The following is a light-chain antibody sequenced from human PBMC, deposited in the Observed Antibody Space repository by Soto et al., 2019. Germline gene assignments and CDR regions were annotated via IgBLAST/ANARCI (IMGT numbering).Light chain of an antibody. CDR3: QQRSDWPTPT. Sequence: EIALTQSPATLSLSTGERATLSCRASQSIGSYLAWYQQVPGQAPRLLIYDASNRATGIPVRFSGTGSGTDFTLTISSLEPEDFAVYYCQQRSDWPTPTFGGGTKVEIK. J-gene: IGKJ4*01. CDR2: DAS. CDR1: QSIGSY. V-gene: IGKV3-11*01.